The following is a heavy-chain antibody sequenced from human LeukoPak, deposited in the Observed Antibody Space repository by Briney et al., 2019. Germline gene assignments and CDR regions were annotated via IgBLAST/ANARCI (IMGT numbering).Heavy chain of an antibody. J-gene: IGHJ6*03. CDR3: ARFGYCSGGSCYPVGYYYYYMDV. CDR2: INHSGST. Sequence: PSETLSLTCTVSGGSISGYYWSWIRQPPGKGLEWIGEINHSGSTNYNPSLKSRVTISVDTSKNQFSLKLSSVTAADTAVYYCARFGYCSGGSCYPVGYYYYYMDVWGKGTTVTVSS. CDR1: GGSISGYY. V-gene: IGHV4-34*01. D-gene: IGHD2-15*01.